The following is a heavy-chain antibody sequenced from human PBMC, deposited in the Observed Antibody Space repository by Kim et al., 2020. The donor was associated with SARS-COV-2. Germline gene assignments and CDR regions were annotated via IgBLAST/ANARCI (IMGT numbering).Heavy chain of an antibody. Sequence: SETLSLTCAVYGGSFSGYYWSWIRQPPGKGLEWIGEINHSGSTNYNPSLKSRVTISVDTSKNQFSLKLSSVTAADTAVYYCARGTKSDYWGQGTLVTVSS. CDR1: GGSFSGYY. D-gene: IGHD2-2*01. CDR3: ARGTKSDY. J-gene: IGHJ4*02. CDR2: INHSGST. V-gene: IGHV4-34*01.